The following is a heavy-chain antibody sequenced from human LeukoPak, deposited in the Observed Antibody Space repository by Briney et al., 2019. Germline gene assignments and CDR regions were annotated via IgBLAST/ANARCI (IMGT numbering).Heavy chain of an antibody. CDR1: GYTFTSYA. CDR3: ASGPYYYDSSGYYHLDAFDI. V-gene: IGHV1-3*03. CDR2: INAGNGNT. Sequence: ASVKVSCKASGYTFTSYAMHWVRQAPGQRLEWMGWINAGNGNTKYSQEFQGRVTITRDTSASTAYMELSSLRSEDMAVYYCASGPYYYDSSGYYHLDAFDIWGQGTMVTVSS. J-gene: IGHJ3*02. D-gene: IGHD3-22*01.